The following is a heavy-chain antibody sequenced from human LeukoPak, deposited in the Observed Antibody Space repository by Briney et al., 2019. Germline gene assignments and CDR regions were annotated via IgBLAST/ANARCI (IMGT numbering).Heavy chain of an antibody. CDR2: ISSGSDYI. Sequence: GGSLRLSCTVSGLTFSSYTMSWVRQAPGKGLEWVSSISSGSDYIFYTASVKGRLTVSRDNAKSSLYLQMNSLRAEDTAVYYCATDTIGHDSFDFWGQGTMVIVSS. CDR3: ATDTIGHDSFDF. D-gene: IGHD3-9*01. V-gene: IGHV3-21*01. CDR1: GLTFSSYT. J-gene: IGHJ3*01.